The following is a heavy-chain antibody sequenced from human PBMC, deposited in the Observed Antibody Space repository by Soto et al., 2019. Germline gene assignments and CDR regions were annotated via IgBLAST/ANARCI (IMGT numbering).Heavy chain of an antibody. D-gene: IGHD1-20*01. CDR2: IYSGGST. V-gene: IGHV3-66*01. CDR3: ARDPGGITGTPGYYYYYMDV. Sequence: GGSLRLSCAASGFTVSSNYMSWVRQAPGKGLEWVSVIYSGGSTYYADSVKGRFTISRDNSKNTLYLQMNSLRAEDTAVYYCARDPGGITGTPGYYYYYMDVWGKGTTVTVSS. J-gene: IGHJ6*03. CDR1: GFTVSSNY.